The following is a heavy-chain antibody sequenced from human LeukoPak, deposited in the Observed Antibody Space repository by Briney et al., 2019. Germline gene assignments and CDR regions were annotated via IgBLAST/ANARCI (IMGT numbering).Heavy chain of an antibody. V-gene: IGHV3-21*01. CDR3: ARDAGRPYSSSSDVDY. D-gene: IGHD6-6*01. J-gene: IGHJ4*02. CDR2: ISSSSSYI. Sequence: GGSLRLSCAASGFTFSSYSMHWVRQAPGKGLEWVSSISSSSSYIYYADSVKGRFTISRDNAKNSLYLQMNSLRAEDTAVYYCARDAGRPYSSSSDVDYWGQGTLVAVSS. CDR1: GFTFSSYS.